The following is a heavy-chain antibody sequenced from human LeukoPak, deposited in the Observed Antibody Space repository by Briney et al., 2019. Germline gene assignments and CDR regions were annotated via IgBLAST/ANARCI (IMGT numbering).Heavy chain of an antibody. D-gene: IGHD3-16*02. V-gene: IGHV4-61*02. J-gene: IGHJ6*03. CDR3: ARGGGIVAANYYYYMDV. CDR2: IYTSGST. CDR1: GGSISSGSYY. Sequence: SETLSLTCTVSGGSISSGSYYWSWIRQPAGKGLEWIGRIYTSGSTNYNPSLKSRVTISVDTSKNQFSLKLGSVTAADTAVYYCARGGGIVAANYYYYMDVWGKGTTVTVSS.